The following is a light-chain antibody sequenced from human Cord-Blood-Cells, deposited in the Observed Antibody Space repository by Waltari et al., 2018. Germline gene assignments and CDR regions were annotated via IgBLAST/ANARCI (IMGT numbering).Light chain of an antibody. Sequence: IVMTQSPATLSVSPGARATLSCRASQSVSSNLAWYQQKPGQAPRLLIYGASTRATGIPARFSGSGSGTEFTLTISSLQSEDFAVYYCQQYNNWLALTFGGGTKVEIK. CDR3: QQYNNWLALT. CDR2: GAS. CDR1: QSVSSN. V-gene: IGKV3-15*01. J-gene: IGKJ4*01.